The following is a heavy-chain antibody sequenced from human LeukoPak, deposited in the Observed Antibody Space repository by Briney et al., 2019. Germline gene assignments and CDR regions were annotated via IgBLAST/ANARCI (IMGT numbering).Heavy chain of an antibody. J-gene: IGHJ4*02. V-gene: IGHV1-69*04. CDR3: ARAPNEGSAFDY. D-gene: IGHD3-10*01. CDR1: GGTFSSYA. Sequence: GASVKVSCKASGGTFSSYAISWVRQAPGQGLEWMGRIIPILGIANYAQKFQGRVTITADKSTSTVYMELSSLRSEDTAVYYCARAPNEGSAFDYWGQGTLVTVSS. CDR2: IIPILGIA.